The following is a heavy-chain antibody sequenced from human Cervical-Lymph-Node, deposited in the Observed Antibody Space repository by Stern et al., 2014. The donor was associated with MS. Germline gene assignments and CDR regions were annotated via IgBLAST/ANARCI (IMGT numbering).Heavy chain of an antibody. CDR3: ARGNAASFDY. CDR1: GFTFSSYA. Sequence: VQLVESGGGVVQPGGSLRLSCAASGFTFSSYAMHWVRQAPGKGLEWVAVKSYDGSNKYYADSVKGRFTISRDNSKNTLYLQMNSLRAEDTAVYYCARGNAASFDYWGQGTLVTVSS. D-gene: IGHD4-11*01. V-gene: IGHV3-30*01. CDR2: KSYDGSNK. J-gene: IGHJ4*02.